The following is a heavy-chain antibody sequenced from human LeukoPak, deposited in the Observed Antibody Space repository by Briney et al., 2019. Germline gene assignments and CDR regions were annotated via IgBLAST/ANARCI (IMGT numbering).Heavy chain of an antibody. V-gene: IGHV4-39*01. J-gene: IGHJ5*02. CDR3: ARLWYSGSSWFDP. D-gene: IGHD6-6*01. CDR2: MYYRGST. Sequence: SETLSLTCTVSGDSISSSSNYWGWIRQPPGKGLEWIGSMYYRGSTYYNPSLKGRVTISVDTSKNQFSLKLNSVTAADTAVYYCARLWYSGSSWFDPWGQGTLVTVSS. CDR1: GDSISSSSNY.